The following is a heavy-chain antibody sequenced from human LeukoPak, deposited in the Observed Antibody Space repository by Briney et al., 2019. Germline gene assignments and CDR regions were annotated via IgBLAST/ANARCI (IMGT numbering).Heavy chain of an antibody. V-gene: IGHV3-33*08. CDR3: ARELLGEGPDAFDV. CDR2: IWHDGATK. D-gene: IGHD3-16*01. J-gene: IGHJ3*01. CDR1: GFTFSSSA. Sequence: GGSLRLSCAASGFTFSSSAMSWVRQAPGKGLDWVAMIWHDGATKFYADSVKGRFTISRDNSKDTLYLQMDSLRAEDTAVFYCARELLGEGPDAFDVWGQGTIVTVSS.